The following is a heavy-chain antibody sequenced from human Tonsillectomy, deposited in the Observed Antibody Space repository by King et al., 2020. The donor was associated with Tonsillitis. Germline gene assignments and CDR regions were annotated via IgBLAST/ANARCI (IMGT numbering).Heavy chain of an antibody. D-gene: IGHD2-21*01. V-gene: IGHV4-34*01. CDR3: ARVPGAYCGGECLTCAFDI. Sequence: VQLQQWGAGLLMPSETLSLTCAVYGGSFSGYYWSWIRQPPGEGLEWVGGIKHSGGTNYNPSLKSLVTISIDTSKNQFSLELSSVTAADTAVYYCARVPGAYCGGECLTCAFDIWGQGTMVTVSS. CDR2: IKHSGGT. CDR1: GGSFSGYY. J-gene: IGHJ3*02.